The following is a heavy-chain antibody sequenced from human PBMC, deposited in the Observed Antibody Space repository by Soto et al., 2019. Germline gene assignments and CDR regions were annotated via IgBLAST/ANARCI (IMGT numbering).Heavy chain of an antibody. J-gene: IGHJ4*02. CDR1: GFTFSSNA. CDR2: ISDSGGST. Sequence: EVQLLESGGGLVQPGGSLRLSCEASGFTFSSNAMTWVRQAPGKGPEWVSAISDSGGSTYYADSVAGRFTISRDNSRHTLYLQMSSLRAEDTAIYYCAKAQGREFSDFDSWGQGTQVTVSS. D-gene: IGHD3-3*01. V-gene: IGHV3-23*01. CDR3: AKAQGREFSDFDS.